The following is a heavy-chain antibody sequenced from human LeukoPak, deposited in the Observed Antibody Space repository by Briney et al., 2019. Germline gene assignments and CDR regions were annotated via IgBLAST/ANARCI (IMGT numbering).Heavy chain of an antibody. CDR3: AKDGITTIGGV. J-gene: IGHJ6*04. CDR1: GFTFSSYW. V-gene: IGHV3-21*01. Sequence: PGGSLRLSCAASGFTFSSYWMSWVRQAPGQGLEWVSTISSGGGSTNYAESVKGRFTISRDNAKSSLYLQMNSLRAEDTAVYYCAKDGITTIGGVWGKGTTVTISS. CDR2: ISSGGGST. D-gene: IGHD3-10*02.